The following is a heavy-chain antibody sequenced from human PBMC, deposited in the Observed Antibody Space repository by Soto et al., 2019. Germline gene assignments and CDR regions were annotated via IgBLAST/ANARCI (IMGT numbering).Heavy chain of an antibody. CDR2: TYYRSKWYN. CDR1: GDSVSSNSAA. Sequence: SQTLSLTCAISGDSVSSNSAAWNWIRQSPSRGLEWLGRTYYRSKWYNDYAVSVKSRITINPDTSKNQFSLQLNYVTPEDTAVYYCARAITIFGGTPRYYYYMDVWGKGTTVTVSS. V-gene: IGHV6-1*01. J-gene: IGHJ6*03. CDR3: ARAITIFGGTPRYYYYMDV. D-gene: IGHD3-3*01.